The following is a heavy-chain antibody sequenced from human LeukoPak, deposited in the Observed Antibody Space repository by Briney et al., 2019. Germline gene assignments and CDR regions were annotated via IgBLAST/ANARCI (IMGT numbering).Heavy chain of an antibody. J-gene: IGHJ6*02. CDR3: ARSYYYGSYGMDV. CDR2: IYYSGGT. CDR1: GGSISSSSYY. Sequence: PSETLSLTCTVSGGSISSSSYYWGWIRQPPGKGLEWIGSIYYSGGTYYNPSLKSRVTISVDTSKNQFSLKLSSVTAADTAVYYCARSYYYGSYGMDVWGQGTTVTVSS. V-gene: IGHV4-39*01. D-gene: IGHD3-10*01.